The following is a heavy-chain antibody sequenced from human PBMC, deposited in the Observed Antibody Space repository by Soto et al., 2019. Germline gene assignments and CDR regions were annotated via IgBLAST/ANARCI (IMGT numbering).Heavy chain of an antibody. CDR3: ARSSGVSATNWFDA. V-gene: IGHV4-4*02. J-gene: IGHJ5*02. CDR2: IYYSGST. CDR1: GGSISSINW. D-gene: IGHD3-10*01. Sequence: QVHLQESGPGLVKPSGTLSLTCGVSGGSISSINWWSWVRQTPGKGLEWIVEIYYSGSTNYNPSLTSRVTMSIDKSKNQFFLNLTSVTAADTALYYCARSSGVSATNWFDAWGQGTLVTVSS.